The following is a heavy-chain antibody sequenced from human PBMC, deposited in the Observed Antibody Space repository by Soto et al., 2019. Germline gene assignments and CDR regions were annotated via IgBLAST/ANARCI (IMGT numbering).Heavy chain of an antibody. J-gene: IGHJ4*02. Sequence: GGSLRLSCAASGFTFDDYAMHWVRQAPGKGLEWVSGISWNSGSIGYADSVKGLFTISRDNAKNSLYLQMNSLRAEDTALYYCAKEGHSSSWYDYWGQGTLVTVSS. D-gene: IGHD6-13*01. CDR1: GFTFDDYA. CDR3: AKEGHSSSWYDY. CDR2: ISWNSGSI. V-gene: IGHV3-9*01.